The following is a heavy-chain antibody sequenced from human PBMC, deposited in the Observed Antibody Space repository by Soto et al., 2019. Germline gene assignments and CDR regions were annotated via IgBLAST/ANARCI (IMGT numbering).Heavy chain of an antibody. D-gene: IGHD1-26*01. CDR3: ATEIGAGGGMDV. V-gene: IGHV3-53*02. CDR1: GFTVSSNY. J-gene: IGHJ6*02. Sequence: EVQQMETGGGLIQPGGSLGLSCAASGFTVSSNYMSWIRQAPGKGLEWVSVIYSGGSTYYADSVKGRFTISRDNSKNTLYLQMNSLRAEDTAVYYCATEIGAGGGMDVWGQGTTVTVSS. CDR2: IYSGGST.